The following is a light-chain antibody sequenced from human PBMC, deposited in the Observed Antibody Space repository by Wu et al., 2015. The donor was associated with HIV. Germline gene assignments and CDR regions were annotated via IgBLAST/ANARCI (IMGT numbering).Light chain of an antibody. CDR2: SAS. V-gene: IGKV1-9*01. Sequence: SIGDRVTISXRANQDIRSSLAWYQQRSGQVPRLLIYSASTLQHGVPARFSGGGSGTEFTLTINSLQPEDFASYYCQQVSEYPYTFGQGT. CDR3: QQVSEYPYT. J-gene: IGKJ2*01. CDR1: QDIRSS.